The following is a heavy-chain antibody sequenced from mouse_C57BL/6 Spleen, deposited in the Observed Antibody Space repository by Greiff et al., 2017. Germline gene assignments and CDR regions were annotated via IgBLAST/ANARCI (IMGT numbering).Heavy chain of an antibody. CDR3: ARRDYDSLAY. CDR1: GFTFSSYG. CDR2: ISSGGSYT. J-gene: IGHJ3*01. V-gene: IGHV5-6*02. D-gene: IGHD2-4*01. Sequence: EVKLMESGGDLVKPGGSLKLSCAASGFTFSSYGMSWVRQTPDKRLEWVATISSGGSYTYYPDSVKGRFTISRDNAKNTLYLQMSSLKSEDTAMYYCARRDYDSLAYWGQGTLVTVSA.